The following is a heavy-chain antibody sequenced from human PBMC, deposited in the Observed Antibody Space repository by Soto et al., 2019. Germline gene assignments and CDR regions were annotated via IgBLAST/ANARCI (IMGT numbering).Heavy chain of an antibody. V-gene: IGHV4-30-4*01. Sequence: SETLSLTCTVSGASIRSTDYYWSWIRQAPGKGLEWIGYVYYTGSTYYNPSLMGRLTISVDTSKNQFSLKLTSVTAAETAVYYCVRTARQGAVAPHWFDRWGQGTQVTVSS. D-gene: IGHD2-21*02. CDR3: VRTARQGAVAPHWFDR. CDR1: GASIRSTDYY. CDR2: VYYTGST. J-gene: IGHJ5*02.